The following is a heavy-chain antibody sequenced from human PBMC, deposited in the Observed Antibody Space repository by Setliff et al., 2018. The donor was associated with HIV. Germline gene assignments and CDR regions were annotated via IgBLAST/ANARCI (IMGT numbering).Heavy chain of an antibody. Sequence: GESLKISCVASGYTFTNHWIAWVRQTPGKGLEVMGIIYPVDSDTRYKSSFEGQVTISADKSKSAVYLQWSSLKASDTAVYFCARPARTTYFDYWGQGAQVTVSS. CDR3: ARPARTTYFDY. CDR1: GYTFTNHW. J-gene: IGHJ4*02. D-gene: IGHD1-7*01. CDR2: IYPVDSDT. V-gene: IGHV5-51*01.